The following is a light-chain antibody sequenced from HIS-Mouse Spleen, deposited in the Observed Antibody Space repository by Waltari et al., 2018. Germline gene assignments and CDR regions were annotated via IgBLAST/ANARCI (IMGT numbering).Light chain of an antibody. Sequence: DIQLTQSPSFLSASVGDRVTITCRASQGISSYLARYQQKPGKAPKLLIYAASTLQSGVPSRFSGSGSETEFTITISSLQPEDFATYYCQQLNSYPPTFGQGTKVEIK. CDR3: QQLNSYPPT. CDR2: AAS. V-gene: IGKV1-9*01. J-gene: IGKJ1*01. CDR1: QGISSY.